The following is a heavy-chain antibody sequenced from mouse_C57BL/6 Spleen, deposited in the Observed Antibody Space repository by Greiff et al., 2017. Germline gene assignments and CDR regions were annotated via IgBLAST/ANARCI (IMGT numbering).Heavy chain of an antibody. Sequence: VQLQQSGPELVKPGASVKISCKASGYSFTGYYMNWVKQSPEKSLEWIGEINPSTGGTTYNQKFKAKATLTVDKSSSTAYMQLKSLTSEDSAVYYCASFYDGYSYYAMDYWGQGTSVTVSS. CDR1: GYSFTGYY. J-gene: IGHJ4*01. CDR3: ASFYDGYSYYAMDY. CDR2: INPSTGGT. D-gene: IGHD2-3*01. V-gene: IGHV1-42*01.